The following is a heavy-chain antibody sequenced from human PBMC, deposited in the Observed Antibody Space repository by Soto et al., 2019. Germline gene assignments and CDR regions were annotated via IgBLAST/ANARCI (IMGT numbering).Heavy chain of an antibody. CDR3: ARVVGMTTVTTLVYFDY. J-gene: IGHJ4*02. D-gene: IGHD4-17*01. CDR1: GDSISSGGYS. Sequence: SETLSLTCAVSGDSISSGGYSWSWIRQPPGKGLEWIGYIFQSGSTYYNPSLKSRVTISIDRSKNQFSLKLSSVTAADTAVYYCARVVGMTTVTTLVYFDYWGQGTLVTVSS. V-gene: IGHV4-30-2*01. CDR2: IFQSGST.